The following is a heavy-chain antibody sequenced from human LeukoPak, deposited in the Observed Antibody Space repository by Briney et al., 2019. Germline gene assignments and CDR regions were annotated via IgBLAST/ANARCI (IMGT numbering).Heavy chain of an antibody. D-gene: IGHD1-26*01. CDR3: ARGSWELNWFDP. Sequence: ASVKVSCKASGYTFTTYAMNWVRQATGQGLEWMGWMNPNSGNTGYAQKFQGRVTMTRNTSISAAYMELSSLRSEDTAVYYCARGSWELNWFDPWGQGTLVTVSS. V-gene: IGHV1-8*02. J-gene: IGHJ5*02. CDR2: MNPNSGNT. CDR1: GYTFTTYA.